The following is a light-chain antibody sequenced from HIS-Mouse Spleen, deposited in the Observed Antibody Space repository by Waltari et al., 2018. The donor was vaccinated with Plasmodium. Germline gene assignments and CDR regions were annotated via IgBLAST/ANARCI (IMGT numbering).Light chain of an antibody. CDR2: EDS. Sequence: SYELTQPPSVSVSPGQTARITCSGDALPTKYTYLYQQKSGQAPVLVIYEDSKRPSGIPERFSGSSSGTMATLTISGAQVEDEADYYCYSTDSSGNHRVLGGGTKLTVL. CDR3: YSTDSSGNHRV. CDR1: ALPTKY. J-gene: IGLJ3*02. V-gene: IGLV3-10*01.